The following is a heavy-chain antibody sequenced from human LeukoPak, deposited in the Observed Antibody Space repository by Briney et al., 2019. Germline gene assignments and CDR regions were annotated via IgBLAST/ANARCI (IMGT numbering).Heavy chain of an antibody. CDR1: GGSFSGYY. CDR2: INHSGST. D-gene: IGHD1-14*01. CDR3: ARGPLTGPFDY. J-gene: IGHJ4*02. Sequence: SETLSLTCAVYGGSFSGYYWSWIRQPPGKGLEWIGEINHSGSTNYNPSLKSRVTISVDTSKNQISLKLSSVTAADTAVYYCARGPLTGPFDYWGQGTLVTVSS. V-gene: IGHV4-34*01.